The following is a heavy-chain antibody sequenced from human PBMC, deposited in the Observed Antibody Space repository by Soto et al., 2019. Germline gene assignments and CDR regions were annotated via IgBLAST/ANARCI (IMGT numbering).Heavy chain of an antibody. Sequence: SETLSLTCAVSGGSISSGGYSWSWIRQPPGKGLEWIGYIYHSGSTYYNPSLKSRVTISVDRSKNQFSLKLSSVTAADTAVYYCSKGVNPYYFDYWGQGTLVPVSS. J-gene: IGHJ4*02. V-gene: IGHV4-30-2*01. CDR1: GGSISSGGYS. CDR3: SKGVNPYYFDY. CDR2: IYHSGST. D-gene: IGHD3-22*01.